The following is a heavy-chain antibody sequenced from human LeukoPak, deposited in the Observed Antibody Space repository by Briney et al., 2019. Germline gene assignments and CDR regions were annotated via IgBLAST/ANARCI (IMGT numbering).Heavy chain of an antibody. CDR1: GGSFSGYY. Sequence: PSETLSLTCAVYGGSFSGYYWSWIRQPPGKGLEWIGEINHSGSTNYNPSLKSRVTISVDKSKNQFSLKLSSVTAADTAVYYCARYRGIAAAGDYWGQGTLVTVSS. J-gene: IGHJ4*02. D-gene: IGHD6-13*01. CDR2: INHSGST. V-gene: IGHV4-34*01. CDR3: ARYRGIAAAGDY.